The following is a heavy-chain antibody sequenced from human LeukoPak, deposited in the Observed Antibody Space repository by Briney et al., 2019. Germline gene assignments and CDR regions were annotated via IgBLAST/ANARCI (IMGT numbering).Heavy chain of an antibody. CDR3: TRGGSWSGND. J-gene: IGHJ4*02. CDR2: LSHNVQNR. Sequence: GGSLTLSCAASGLPFSLHRMHWPPHAPGQGRAWTTLLSHNVQNRFYADSVKGRFAVSRHNFKITLYLQMNRLRSEDTAVYYCTRGGSWSGNDWGQGTLVTVSS. V-gene: IGHV3-30*03. D-gene: IGHD3-3*01. CDR1: GLPFSLHR.